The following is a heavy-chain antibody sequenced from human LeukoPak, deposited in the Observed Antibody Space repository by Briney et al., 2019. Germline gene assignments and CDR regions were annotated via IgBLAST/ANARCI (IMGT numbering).Heavy chain of an antibody. CDR1: GFTFSSYS. J-gene: IGHJ6*03. CDR3: ARVRPRTPSPYYYMDV. CDR2: ISSSSSYI. D-gene: IGHD1-14*01. V-gene: IGHV3-21*01. Sequence: GSLRLSCAASGFTFSSYSMNWVRQAPGKGLEWVSSISSSSSYIYYADSVKGRFTISRDNAKNSLYLQMNSLRAEDTAVYYCARVRPRTPSPYYYMDVWGKGTTVTVSS.